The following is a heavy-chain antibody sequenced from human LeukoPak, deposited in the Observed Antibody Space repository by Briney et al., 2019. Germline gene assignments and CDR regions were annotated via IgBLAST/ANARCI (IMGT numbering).Heavy chain of an antibody. CDR1: GGXITSSSHY. J-gene: IGHJ4*02. CDR3: ARYPYDDSGAWQAFDY. D-gene: IGHD6-19*01. CDR2: IHYSGTT. Sequence: SETLSLTCTVSGGXITSSSHYWGWIRQPPGKGLEWIGSIHYSGTTSYNPSLESRVTMSADTSKNQLSLKLSSVTAADTAVYYCARYPYDDSGAWQAFDYWGQGTLVTVSS. V-gene: IGHV4-39*01.